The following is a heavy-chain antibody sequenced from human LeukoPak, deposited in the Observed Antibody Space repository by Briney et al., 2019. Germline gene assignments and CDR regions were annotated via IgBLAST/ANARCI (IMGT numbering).Heavy chain of an antibody. CDR2: IWYDGSNK. J-gene: IGHJ1*01. Sequence: GGSLRLSCAASGFTFSSYGMHWARQAPGKGLGWVAVIWYDGSNKYYADSVKGRFTISRDNSKNTLYLQMNSLRAEDTAVYYCARDRGSYETGQLQHWGQGTLVTVSS. CDR3: ARDRGSYETGQLQH. D-gene: IGHD3-22*01. V-gene: IGHV3-33*01. CDR1: GFTFSSYG.